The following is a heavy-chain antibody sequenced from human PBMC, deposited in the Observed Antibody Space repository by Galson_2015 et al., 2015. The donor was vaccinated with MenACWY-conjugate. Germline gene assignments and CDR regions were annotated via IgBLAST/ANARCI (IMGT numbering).Heavy chain of an antibody. CDR3: AADSPLDRGVDFDD. Sequence: SVKVSCKASGYTFGSSPSAVQWVRQARGQRLEWIGWIVVGSDVTSYADKFQDRVTITRDMSTNTVYMELSSLRSEDTAVYFCAADSPLDRGVDFDDWGQGTLV. J-gene: IGHJ4*02. CDR2: IVVGSDVT. CDR1: GYTFGSSPSA. D-gene: IGHD3-10*01. V-gene: IGHV1-58*01.